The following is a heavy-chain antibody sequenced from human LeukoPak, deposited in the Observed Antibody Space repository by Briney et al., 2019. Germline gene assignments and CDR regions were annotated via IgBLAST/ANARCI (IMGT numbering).Heavy chain of an antibody. Sequence: GGSLRLSCAASGFTFSSYGMSWVRQAPGKGLEWVSAISGSGGSTYYADSVKGRFTISRDNSKNTLYLQMNSLRAEDTALYYCARETKGSNYLYYYMDVWGKGTTVTVSS. V-gene: IGHV3-23*01. J-gene: IGHJ6*03. CDR2: ISGSGGST. CDR3: ARETKGSNYLYYYMDV. CDR1: GFTFSSYG. D-gene: IGHD3-10*01.